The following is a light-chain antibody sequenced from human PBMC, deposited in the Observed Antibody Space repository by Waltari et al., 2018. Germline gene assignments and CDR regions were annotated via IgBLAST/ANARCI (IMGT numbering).Light chain of an antibody. CDR2: DVS. V-gene: IGLV2-14*03. Sequence: QSALTQPASVSGSPGQSITISCTGTSSDVGGYNYVSWYQQHPGKAPKIMIYDVSTVTYGVANRVSGCKSGNTASLTISGLQAEDEADYYGSSYTSSSTVVFGGGTKLTVL. CDR3: SSYTSSSTVV. J-gene: IGLJ2*01. CDR1: SSDVGGYNY.